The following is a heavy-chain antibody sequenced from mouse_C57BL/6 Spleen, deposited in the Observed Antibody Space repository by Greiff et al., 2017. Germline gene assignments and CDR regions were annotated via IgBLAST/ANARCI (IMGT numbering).Heavy chain of an antibody. CDR3: ARNGPVTLGSSYAMGY. V-gene: IGHV2-6*02. CDR2: IWSDGST. Sequence: QVQLKESGPGLVAPSQSLSITCTVSGFSLTSYGVHWVRQPPGKGLEWLVVIWSDGSTTYNSALKSRLSISNDNSKSQVFLKMNSLQTDDTAMYNCARNGPVTLGSSYAMGYWGQGTSVTVSS. CDR1: GFSLTSYG. J-gene: IGHJ4*01. D-gene: IGHD1-1*01.